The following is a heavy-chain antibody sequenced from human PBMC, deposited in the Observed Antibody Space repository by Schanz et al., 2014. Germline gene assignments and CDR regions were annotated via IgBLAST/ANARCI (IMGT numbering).Heavy chain of an antibody. CDR1: GFTFSTYW. D-gene: IGHD3-3*01. CDR3: ARDKGGYYPFDY. Sequence: EAQLVESGGGLVQPGGSLRLSCAASGFTFSTYWMSWVRQAPGKGLEWVANIKQDESERSYVDSVKGRFTISRDNAKNSLYLQMNSLRAEDTAVYYCARDKGGYYPFDYWGQGTLVTVSS. V-gene: IGHV3-7*01. CDR2: IKQDESER. J-gene: IGHJ4*02.